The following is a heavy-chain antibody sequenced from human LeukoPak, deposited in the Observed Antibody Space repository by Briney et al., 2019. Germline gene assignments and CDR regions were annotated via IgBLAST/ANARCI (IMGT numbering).Heavy chain of an antibody. Sequence: ARSLRLSCAASGFTFSTYWMNWVRQAPGKVLEWVANIKQDGSEKYYVDSVKGRFTLSKDSAKNSVYLQMNSLRAEDTAVYYCARAEWSNWYFDLWGRGTLVTVSS. CDR2: IKQDGSEK. D-gene: IGHD3-3*01. V-gene: IGHV3-7*03. CDR3: ARAEWSNWYFDL. CDR1: GFTFSTYW. J-gene: IGHJ2*01.